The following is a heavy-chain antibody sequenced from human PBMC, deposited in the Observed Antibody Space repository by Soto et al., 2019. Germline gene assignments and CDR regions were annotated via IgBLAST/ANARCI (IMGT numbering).Heavy chain of an antibody. V-gene: IGHV3-23*01. Sequence: EVQLLESGGGLVQPGGSLRLSCAASGFTFSLYAMSWVRQAPGKGLEWVAGISSSGGTKYSSDSVKGRFTISRDNSKNTLYLQINSLRAEDTAVYFCAKRNWNCSSTSCFVLGAFDIWGQWTMGTVSS. J-gene: IGHJ3*02. CDR1: GFTFSLYA. CDR2: ISSSGGTK. D-gene: IGHD2-2*01. CDR3: AKRNWNCSSTSCFVLGAFDI.